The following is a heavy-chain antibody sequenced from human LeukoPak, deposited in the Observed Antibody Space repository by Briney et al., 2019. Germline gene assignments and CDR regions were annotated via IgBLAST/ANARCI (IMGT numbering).Heavy chain of an antibody. J-gene: IGHJ4*02. CDR2: INWNGGST. Sequence: PGGSLRLSCAASGFTFDDYGMSWVRQAPGKGLEWVSGINWNGGSTGYADSVKGRFTISRDNAKNSLYLQMNSLRAEDTAVYYCARDFPWSSSWYRTRVLGGYWGQGTLVTVSS. CDR3: ARDFPWSSSWYRTRVLGGY. CDR1: GFTFDDYG. V-gene: IGHV3-20*04. D-gene: IGHD6-13*01.